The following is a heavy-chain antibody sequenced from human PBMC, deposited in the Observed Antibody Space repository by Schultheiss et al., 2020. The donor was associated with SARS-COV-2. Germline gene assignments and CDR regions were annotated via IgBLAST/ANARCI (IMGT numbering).Heavy chain of an antibody. CDR3: ARVEMATIEEAHFDY. Sequence: SETLSLTCTVSGGSISSYYWGWIRQPPGKGLEWIGSIYYSGSTYYNPSLKSRVTMSVDTSKNQFSLKLSSVTAADTAVYYCARVEMATIEEAHFDYWGQGTLVTVSS. CDR2: IYYSGST. CDR1: GGSISSYY. V-gene: IGHV4-39*07. D-gene: IGHD5-24*01. J-gene: IGHJ4*02.